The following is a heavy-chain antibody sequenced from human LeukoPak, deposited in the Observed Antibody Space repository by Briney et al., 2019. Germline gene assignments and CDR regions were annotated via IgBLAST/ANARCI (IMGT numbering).Heavy chain of an antibody. CDR1: GFTFSNFG. V-gene: IGHV3-23*01. CDR2: ISGSGGST. Sequence: GGSLRLSCAASGFTFSNFGMHWVRQAPGKGLEWVSAISGSGGSTYYADSVKGRFTISRDNSKNTLYLQMNSLRAEDTAVYYCAKNPAGPLRSPAEYFQHWGQGTLVTVSS. CDR3: AKNPAGPLRSPAEYFQH. D-gene: IGHD1-26*01. J-gene: IGHJ1*01.